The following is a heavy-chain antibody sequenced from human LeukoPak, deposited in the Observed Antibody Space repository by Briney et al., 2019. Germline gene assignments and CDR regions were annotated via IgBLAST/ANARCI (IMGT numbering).Heavy chain of an antibody. CDR2: ISGSGGST. CDR3: AKDPHGSRIAVAGNYFDY. V-gene: IGHV3-23*01. Sequence: GGSLRLSCAASGFTFSSYAMSWVRQAPGKGLEWVSAISGSGGSTYYADSVKGRFTISRDNSKNTLYLQMNSLRAEDTAVYYCAKDPHGSRIAVAGNYFDYWGQGTLVTVSS. D-gene: IGHD6-19*01. J-gene: IGHJ4*02. CDR1: GFTFSSYA.